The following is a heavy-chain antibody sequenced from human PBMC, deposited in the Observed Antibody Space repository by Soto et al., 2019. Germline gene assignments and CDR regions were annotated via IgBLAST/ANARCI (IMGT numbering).Heavy chain of an antibody. CDR3: ARDSVQVPAAN. V-gene: IGHV3-30-3*01. Sequence: PVGSLRLSCAASGFTFSSYAMHWVRQAPGKGLEWVAVISYDGSNKYYADSVKGRFTISRDNSKNTLYLQMNSLRAEDTAVYYCARDSVQVPAANWGQGTLVTVSS. CDR1: GFTFSSYA. D-gene: IGHD2-2*01. CDR2: ISYDGSNK. J-gene: IGHJ4*02.